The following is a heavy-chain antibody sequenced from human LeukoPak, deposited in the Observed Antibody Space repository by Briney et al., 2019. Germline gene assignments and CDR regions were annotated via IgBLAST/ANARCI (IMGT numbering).Heavy chain of an antibody. CDR1: GFTFSSYE. Sequence: GGSLRLSCAASGFTFSSYEMNWVRQAPGKGLEWVSYISRSGSSIYYTDSVKGRFTISRDNAKNSLYLQMNSLRAEDTAVYYCARDRAYSISSFGRSVDYWGQGTLVIVSS. V-gene: IGHV3-48*03. J-gene: IGHJ4*02. CDR2: ISRSGSSI. CDR3: ARDRAYSISSFGRSVDY. D-gene: IGHD6-6*01.